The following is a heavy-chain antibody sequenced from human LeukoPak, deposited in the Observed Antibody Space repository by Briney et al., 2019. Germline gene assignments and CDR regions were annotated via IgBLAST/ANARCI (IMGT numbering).Heavy chain of an antibody. CDR1: GFTFGDYA. J-gene: IGHJ4*02. CDR3: TRGGRKYLDLGLHDY. Sequence: PGGSLRLSCTASGFTFGDYAMSWVRQAPGKGLEWVGFIRSKAYGGTTEYAVSVKGRFTISRDDSKSIAYLQMNSLKTEDTAVYYCTRGGRKYLDLGLHDYWGQGTLVTVSS. D-gene: IGHD3-16*01. CDR2: IRSKAYGGTT. V-gene: IGHV3-49*04.